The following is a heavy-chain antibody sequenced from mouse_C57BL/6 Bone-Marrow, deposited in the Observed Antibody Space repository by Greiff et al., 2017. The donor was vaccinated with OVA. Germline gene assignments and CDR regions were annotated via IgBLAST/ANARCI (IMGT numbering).Heavy chain of an antibody. V-gene: IGHV1-52*01. CDR3: ARGGYPYYFDY. CDR2: IDPSDSET. Sequence: QVQLQQSGAELVRPGSSVKLSCKASGYTFTSYWMHWVKQRPIQGLEWIGNIDPSDSETHSNQKFKDKATLTVDKSSSTAYMQLSSLTSEDSAVYYCARGGYPYYFDYWGQGTTLTVSS. CDR1: GYTFTSYW. D-gene: IGHD2-2*01. J-gene: IGHJ2*01.